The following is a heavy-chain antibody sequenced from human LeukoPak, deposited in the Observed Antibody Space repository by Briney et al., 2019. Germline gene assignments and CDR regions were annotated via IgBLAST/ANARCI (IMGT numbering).Heavy chain of an antibody. D-gene: IGHD3-10*01. CDR1: GGSFSGYY. CDR3: ARLRGFPKAFDI. Sequence: SETLSLTCAVYGGSFSGYYWSWIRQPPGKGLEWIGEINHSGSTNYNPSLKSRVTISVDTSKNQFSLKLSSVTAADTAVYYCARLRGFPKAFDIWGQGTLVTVSS. V-gene: IGHV4-34*01. J-gene: IGHJ4*02. CDR2: INHSGST.